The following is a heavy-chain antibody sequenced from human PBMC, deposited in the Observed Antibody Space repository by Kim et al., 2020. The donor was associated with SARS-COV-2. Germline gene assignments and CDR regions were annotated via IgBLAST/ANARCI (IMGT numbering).Heavy chain of an antibody. CDR1: GGSFSGYY. CDR3: ARGNYVVVPAANGWEGCWFDP. Sequence: SETLSLTCAVYGGSFSGYYWSWIRQPPGKGLEWIGEINHSGSTNYNPSLKSRVTISVDTSKNQFSLKLSSVTAADTAVYYCARGNYVVVPAANGWEGCWFDPWGQGTLVTVSS. CDR2: INHSGST. J-gene: IGHJ5*02. D-gene: IGHD2-2*01. V-gene: IGHV4-34*01.